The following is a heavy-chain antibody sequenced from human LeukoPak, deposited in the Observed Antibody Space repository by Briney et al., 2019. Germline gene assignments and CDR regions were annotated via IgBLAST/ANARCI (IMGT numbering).Heavy chain of an antibody. V-gene: IGHV3-23*01. CDR2: IVADGGDR. J-gene: IGHJ4*02. CDR1: GFTFSNYA. Sequence: PAGSLRLSCAASGFTFSNYAMIWVRQAPGKGLEWVSAIVADGGDRYADSVKGRFTVSRDNSKNTLYLQMNSLRAEDTAVYYCAKAVSSGWYSYFDYWGQGTLVAVSS. D-gene: IGHD6-19*01. CDR3: AKAVSSGWYSYFDY.